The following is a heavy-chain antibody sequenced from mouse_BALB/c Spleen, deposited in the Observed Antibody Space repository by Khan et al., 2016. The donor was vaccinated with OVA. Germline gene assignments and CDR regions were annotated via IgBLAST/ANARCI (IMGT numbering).Heavy chain of an antibody. Sequence: QVQLQQSGAELVRPGASVKLSCKTSGYIFTSYWIHWVKQKSGQGLEWIARIYPGTDNTYYNETLKNKATLTAEKSSSTAYLQLRPLKSEDSAVYCCAREEALYYFDYWGQGTTRTVSS. CDR3: AREEALYYFDY. CDR1: GYIFTSYW. V-gene: IGHV1-76*01. D-gene: IGHD3-2*02. J-gene: IGHJ2*01. CDR2: IYPGTDNT.